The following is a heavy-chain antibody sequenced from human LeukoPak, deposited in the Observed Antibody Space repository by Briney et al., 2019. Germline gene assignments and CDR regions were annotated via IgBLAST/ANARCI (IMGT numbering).Heavy chain of an antibody. CDR2: IIPIFGTA. J-gene: IGHJ6*03. V-gene: IGHV1-69*06. CDR3: ARQGLENRYYYYMDV. CDR1: GGTFSSYA. Sequence: GASVKVSCKASGGTFSSYAISWVRQAPGQGLEWMGGIIPIFGTANYAQKFQGRVTITADKSTSTAYMELSSLRSEDTAVYYCARQGLENRYYYYMDVWGKGTTVTISS. D-gene: IGHD3-3*01.